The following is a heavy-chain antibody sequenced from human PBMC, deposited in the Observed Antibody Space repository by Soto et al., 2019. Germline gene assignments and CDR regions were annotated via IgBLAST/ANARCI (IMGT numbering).Heavy chain of an antibody. CDR3: ARDLGGWPDY. J-gene: IGHJ4*02. D-gene: IGHD2-15*01. V-gene: IGHV1-46*01. Sequence: GASVKVSCKASGYTFTSYYIHWVRQAPGQGLEWMGVINPSGGSTSYAQNFQGRVTITRDTSASTAYMELSSLRSEDTAVYYCARDLGGWPDYWGQGTLVTVSS. CDR2: INPSGGST. CDR1: GYTFTSYY.